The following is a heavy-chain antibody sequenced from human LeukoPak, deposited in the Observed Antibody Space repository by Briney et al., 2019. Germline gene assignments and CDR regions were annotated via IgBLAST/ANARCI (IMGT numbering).Heavy chain of an antibody. CDR3: ARVPSIAAAGTGYYYGMDV. V-gene: IGHV4-59*01. J-gene: IGHJ6*02. Sequence: SETLSLTCTVSGGSISSYYWSWIRQPPGKGLEWTGYIYYSGSTNYNPSLKSRVTISVDTSKNQFSLKLSSVTAADTAVYYCARVPSIAAAGTGYYYGMDVWGQGTTVTVSS. CDR2: IYYSGST. D-gene: IGHD6-13*01. CDR1: GGSISSYY.